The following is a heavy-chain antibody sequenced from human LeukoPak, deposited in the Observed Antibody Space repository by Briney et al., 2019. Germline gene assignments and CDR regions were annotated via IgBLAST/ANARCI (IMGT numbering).Heavy chain of an antibody. CDR3: AKFATTVTTRGNFDY. CDR2: ITSNGATK. D-gene: IGHD4-17*01. V-gene: IGHV3-23*01. CDR1: GFTFRNYA. J-gene: IGHJ4*02. Sequence: GGSLRLSCAASGFTFRNYAMTWVRQTPGKGLKWVSAITSNGATKLYAESVQGRFTISRDNSRDTLHLEMNSLRTEDTAVYYCAKFATTVTTRGNFDYWGQGTLVTVSS.